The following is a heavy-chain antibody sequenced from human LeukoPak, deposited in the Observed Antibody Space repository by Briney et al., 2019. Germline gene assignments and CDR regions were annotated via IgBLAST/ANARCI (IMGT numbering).Heavy chain of an antibody. V-gene: IGHV3-23*01. CDR3: AKAPSGYGSGSYYYYYYGMDV. CDR2: ISGSGGSA. Sequence: PGGSLRLSCAASGFTFSSYAMSWVRQAPGKGLDWVSAISGSGGSAYYADSVNGRFTISRDNSKNTLYLQMNSLRAEDTAVYYCAKAPSGYGSGSYYYYYYGMDVWGQGTTVTVSS. D-gene: IGHD3-10*01. J-gene: IGHJ6*02. CDR1: GFTFSSYA.